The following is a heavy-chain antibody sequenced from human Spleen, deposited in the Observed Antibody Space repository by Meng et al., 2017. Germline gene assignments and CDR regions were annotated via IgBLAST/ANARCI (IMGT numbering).Heavy chain of an antibody. V-gene: IGHV4-38-2*02. Sequence: SETLSLTCTVSGYSISSGYYWGWIRQPPGKGLEWIGSIYHSGSTYYNPSLKSRVTISVDTSKNQFSLKLRSVTAADTAVYYCAHSRLYCSGWTFYYYYGMDVWGQGTTVTVSS. D-gene: IGHD6-19*01. CDR2: IYHSGST. CDR1: GYSISSGYY. J-gene: IGHJ6*02. CDR3: AHSRLYCSGWTFYYYYGMDV.